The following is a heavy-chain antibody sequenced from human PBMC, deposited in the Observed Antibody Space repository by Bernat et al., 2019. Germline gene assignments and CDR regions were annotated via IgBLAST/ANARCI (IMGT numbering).Heavy chain of an antibody. CDR1: GFSLSSYE. CDR3: ARQGLEPRGFYYYYYYMDV. Sequence: EVQLVESGGGLVQPGGSLRLSCAASGFSLSSYEINWVRQAPGKGLEWVSVIYSGGSTYSADSVKGRFTISRDNSKNTLYLQMNSLRAEDTAVYYCARQGLEPRGFYYYYYYMDVWGKGTTVTVSS. CDR2: IYSGGST. D-gene: IGHD1-1*01. V-gene: IGHV3-66*04. J-gene: IGHJ6*03.